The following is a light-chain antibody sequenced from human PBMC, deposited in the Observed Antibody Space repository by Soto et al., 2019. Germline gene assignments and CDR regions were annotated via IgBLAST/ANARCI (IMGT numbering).Light chain of an antibody. CDR3: SSYAGNSNYV. J-gene: IGLJ1*01. CDR1: SSDVGAYKF. V-gene: IGLV2-8*01. Sequence: QSVLTQPPSASGSPGQSVTISCTGTSSDVGAYKFVSWYQQNPGKAPKLIIYDVTKRPTGVPDRFSGSKSGNTASLTVSGLKAEDEADYYCSSYAGNSNYVFGSGTKVTVL. CDR2: DVT.